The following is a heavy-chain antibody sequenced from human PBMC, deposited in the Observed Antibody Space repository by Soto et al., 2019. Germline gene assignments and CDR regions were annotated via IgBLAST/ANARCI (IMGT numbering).Heavy chain of an antibody. CDR2: TFVTGAS. J-gene: IGHJ6*02. CDR1: GEALGSGQSY. D-gene: IGHD3-10*01. V-gene: IGHV4-61*01. Sequence: QVQLQESGPGLVKSSETLSLICFVSGEALGSGQSYWNWIRQAPGKGLEWIGQTFVTGASKYSAALTSRVSMSVGTSKSQISLTLTSVTAADLATYFCARGRSDSAGSSFGRRMDVWGQGTTVTVSS. CDR3: ARGRSDSAGSSFGRRMDV.